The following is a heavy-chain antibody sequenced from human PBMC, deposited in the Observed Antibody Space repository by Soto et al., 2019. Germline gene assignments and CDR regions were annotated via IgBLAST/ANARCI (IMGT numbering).Heavy chain of an antibody. CDR1: GDSVSSNSAA. V-gene: IGHV6-1*01. D-gene: IGHD3-16*02. J-gene: IGHJ6*02. Sequence: PSQTLSLTCAISGDSVSSNSAAWNWIRQSPSRGLEWLGRTYYRSKWYNDYAVSVKSRITINPDTSKNQFSLQLNSVTPEDTAVYYCARDLRMITFGGVIARSSPISNYGMGVWGQGTTVTVSS. CDR2: TYYRSKWYN. CDR3: ARDLRMITFGGVIARSSPISNYGMGV.